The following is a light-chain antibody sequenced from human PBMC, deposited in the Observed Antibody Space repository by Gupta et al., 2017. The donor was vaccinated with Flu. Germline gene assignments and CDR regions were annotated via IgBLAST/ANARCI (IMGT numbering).Light chain of an antibody. J-gene: IGKJ2*01. CDR3: QQYYGSPYT. V-gene: IGKV4-1*01. Sequence: SLGERATINCKSSQSVLYSSNNKNYLAWYQQRPGQPPKLLFYWASTRESGVPDRFSGSGSGTDFTLTISSLQAEDVAIYYCQQYYGSPYTFGQGTNVEIK. CDR1: QSVLYSSNNKNY. CDR2: WAS.